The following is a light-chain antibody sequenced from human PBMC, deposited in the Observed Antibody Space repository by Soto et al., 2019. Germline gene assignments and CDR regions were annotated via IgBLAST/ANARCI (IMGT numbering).Light chain of an antibody. Sequence: ETIFIKPLVTLSLSPGEKATLTSTATQSVSSYLAWYQQKPGQAPRLLTYDASNRATGIPARFSGSGSGTDFTLTISSLEPEDFAVYYCQQRSNWPSGTFGQGTKVDIK. V-gene: IGKV3-11*01. J-gene: IGKJ1*01. CDR2: DAS. CDR3: QQRSNWPSGT. CDR1: QSVSSY.